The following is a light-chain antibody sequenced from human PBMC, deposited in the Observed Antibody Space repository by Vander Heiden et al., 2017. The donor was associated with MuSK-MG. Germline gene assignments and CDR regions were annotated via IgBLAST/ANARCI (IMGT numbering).Light chain of an antibody. CDR2: EFI. Sequence: QSALTQPASVSGSTGQSITISCTGTSSDVGGYNYVSWYHHNPAKAPNLMIYEFIKRPSALAIRFSGSKSVNTASLTISALQAEDDADYYCNSYTSSSTYVFGTGTKVTVL. CDR1: SSDVGGYNY. CDR3: NSYTSSSTYV. V-gene: IGLV2-14*01. J-gene: IGLJ1*01.